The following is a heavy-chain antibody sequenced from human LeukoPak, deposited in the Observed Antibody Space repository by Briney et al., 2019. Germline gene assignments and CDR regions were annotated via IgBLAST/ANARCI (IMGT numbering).Heavy chain of an antibody. CDR3: ARDLGLRGSYVFHY. J-gene: IGHJ4*02. Sequence: GGSLRLSCTASGFTFYNYGMHWVRQAPGKGLEWVAVISYDGSNKYYADSVKGRFTISRDNSKNTLYLQMNSLRAEDTAVYYCARDLGLRGSYVFHYWGQGTLVTVSS. CDR1: GFTFYNYG. D-gene: IGHD1-26*01. V-gene: IGHV3-30*03. CDR2: ISYDGSNK.